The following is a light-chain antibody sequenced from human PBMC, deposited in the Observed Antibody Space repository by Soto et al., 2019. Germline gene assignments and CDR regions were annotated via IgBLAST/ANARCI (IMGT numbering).Light chain of an antibody. V-gene: IGKV3-15*01. CDR1: QSVSSN. CDR2: GAS. Sequence: EIVMTQSTATLSVSPGERATLSCRASQSVSSNLAWNRQKPGQAPRLLIYGASTRATGIPARFSGSGSGTEFTLTISSLQTEDFAVYYCQQYNNWPLTFGQGTKVEIK. J-gene: IGKJ1*01. CDR3: QQYNNWPLT.